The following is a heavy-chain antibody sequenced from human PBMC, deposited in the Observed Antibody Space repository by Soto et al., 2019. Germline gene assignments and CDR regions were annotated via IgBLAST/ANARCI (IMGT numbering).Heavy chain of an antibody. CDR3: ARVRIVRAAAEYYFDY. CDR2: IYYSGST. J-gene: IGHJ4*02. V-gene: IGHV4-61*01. D-gene: IGHD3-10*02. CDR1: GGSVSSGSYY. Sequence: PSETLSLTCTVSGGSVSSGSYYWSWIRQPPGKGLEWIGYIYYSGSTNYNPSLKSRVTISVDTSKNQFSLKLSSVTAADTAVYYCARVRIVRAAAEYYFDYWGQGTLVTVSS.